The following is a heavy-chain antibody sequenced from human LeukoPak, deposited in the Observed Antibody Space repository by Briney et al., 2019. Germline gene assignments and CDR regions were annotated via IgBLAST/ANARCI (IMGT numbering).Heavy chain of an antibody. J-gene: IGHJ4*02. D-gene: IGHD3-10*01. Sequence: ASVKVSCKASGYTFTSYAMHWVRQAPGQRLEWMGWINAGNGNTKYSQKFQGRVTITRDTSASTAYMELSSLRSEDTAVYYCARGFAPKYGSGSYPCDYWGQGTLVTVSS. CDR1: GYTFTSYA. CDR2: INAGNGNT. CDR3: ARGFAPKYGSGSYPCDY. V-gene: IGHV1-3*01.